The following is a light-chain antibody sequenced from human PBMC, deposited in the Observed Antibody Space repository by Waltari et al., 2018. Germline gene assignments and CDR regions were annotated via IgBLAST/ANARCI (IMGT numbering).Light chain of an antibody. CDR2: DTS. Sequence: EVVLTQSPGTLSLSHGERAPLSCRASESVRRALIWYQQKPGQAPRLLIYDTSTRATGVPDRFSGSGSGTDFSLTISRLEPEDFAVYYCQHNVRLPVTFGQGTKVEIK. CDR1: ESVRRA. J-gene: IGKJ1*01. V-gene: IGKV3-20*01. CDR3: QHNVRLPVT.